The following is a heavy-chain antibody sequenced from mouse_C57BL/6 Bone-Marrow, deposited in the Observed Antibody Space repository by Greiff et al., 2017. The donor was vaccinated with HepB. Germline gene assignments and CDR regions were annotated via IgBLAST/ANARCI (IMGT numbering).Heavy chain of an antibody. CDR3: ASHYYGRDY. CDR2: INPYNGGT. J-gene: IGHJ2*01. CDR1: GYTFTDYY. D-gene: IGHD1-2*01. Sequence: EVQLQQSGPVLVKPGASVKMSCKASGYTFTDYYMNWVKQSHGKSLEWIGVINPYNGGTSYNQKFKGKATLTVDKSSSTAYMELNSLTSEDSAVYYCASHYYGRDYWGQGTTLTVSS. V-gene: IGHV1-19*01.